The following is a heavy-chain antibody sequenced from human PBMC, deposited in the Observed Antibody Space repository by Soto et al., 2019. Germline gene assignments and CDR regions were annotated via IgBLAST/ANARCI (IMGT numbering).Heavy chain of an antibody. CDR2: INHSGST. Sequence: SETLSLTCAVYGGSFSGYYWSWIRQPPGKGLEWIGEINHSGSTNYNPSLKSRVTISLDTSKNQFSLKLSSVTAADTAVYYCARARVLLWFGELFWDYYYGMDVWGQGTTVTVSS. D-gene: IGHD3-10*01. V-gene: IGHV4-34*01. CDR3: ARARVLLWFGELFWDYYYGMDV. CDR1: GGSFSGYY. J-gene: IGHJ6*02.